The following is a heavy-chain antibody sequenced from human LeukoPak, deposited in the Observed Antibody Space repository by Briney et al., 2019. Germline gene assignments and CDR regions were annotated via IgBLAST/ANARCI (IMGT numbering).Heavy chain of an antibody. CDR3: ARDKYVTMVRGYWVY. CDR1: GFTFSSYA. V-gene: IGHV3-30*04. D-gene: IGHD3-10*01. Sequence: GRSLRLSCAASGFTFSSYAMHWVRQAPGKGLEWVAVISYDGSNKYYADSVKGRFTISGDNSKNTLYLQMNSLRAEDTAVYYCARDKYVTMVRGYWVYWGQGTLVTVSS. CDR2: ISYDGSNK. J-gene: IGHJ4*02.